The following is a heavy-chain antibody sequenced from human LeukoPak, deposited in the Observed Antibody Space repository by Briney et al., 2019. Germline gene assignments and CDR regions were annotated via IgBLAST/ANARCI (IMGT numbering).Heavy chain of an antibody. J-gene: IGHJ4*02. CDR1: GFSFNTYS. D-gene: IGHD1-1*01. Sequence: SGGSLRLSCAASGFSFNTYSMNWVRQAPGRGLEWVSYISSGSTVIYYADSVKGRFTTSRDNAKNSLFLQMNSLKAEDTAVYYCTRDTTLECWGQGTLVTVSS. CDR2: ISSGSTVI. CDR3: TRDTTLEC. V-gene: IGHV3-48*01.